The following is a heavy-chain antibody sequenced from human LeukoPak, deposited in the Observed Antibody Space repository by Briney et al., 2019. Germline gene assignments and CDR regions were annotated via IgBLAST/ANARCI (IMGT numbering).Heavy chain of an antibody. CDR1: GFTFRNYG. J-gene: IGHJ4*02. CDR2: IRTDGGEK. D-gene: IGHD3-22*01. V-gene: IGHV3-33*01. CDR3: ARRGVVIRVILVGFRKEAFYFDS. Sequence: GTSLRLSCAASGFTFRNYGMHWVRQAPGKGLEWVASIRTDGGEKYHADSVQGRFSISRDNSKNTLYLQMDSLRAEDTAVYFCARRGVVIRVILVGFRKEAFYFDSWGQGALVTVSS.